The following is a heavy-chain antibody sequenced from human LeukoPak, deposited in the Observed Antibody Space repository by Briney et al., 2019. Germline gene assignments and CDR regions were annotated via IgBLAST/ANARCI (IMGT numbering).Heavy chain of an antibody. CDR3: ARVYGSGSALEY. Sequence: SETLSLTCAVYGGSFSGYYWSWIRQHPEKGLEWIGYIHSSGNTYYNPPLKSRVTISRDTSKNQFSLKLSSVTAADTAVYYCARVYGSGSALEYWGQGTLVTVSS. CDR2: IHSSGNT. CDR1: GGSFSGYY. J-gene: IGHJ4*02. D-gene: IGHD3-10*01. V-gene: IGHV4-31*11.